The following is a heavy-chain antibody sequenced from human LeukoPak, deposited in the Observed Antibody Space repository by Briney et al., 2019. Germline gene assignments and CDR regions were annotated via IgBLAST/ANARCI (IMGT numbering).Heavy chain of an antibody. Sequence: SETLSLTCTVSGGSITSNSYYWGWIRQPPGKGLEWIGSIYYTGDTYYNPSLKSRVTISLDTSKNQFSLKLSSVTAADTAVYYCARPLSVTFGGVIDPWFDPWGQGTLVTVSS. D-gene: IGHD3-16*02. CDR1: GGSITSNSYY. CDR3: ARPLSVTFGGVIDPWFDP. CDR2: IYYTGDT. V-gene: IGHV4-39*01. J-gene: IGHJ5*02.